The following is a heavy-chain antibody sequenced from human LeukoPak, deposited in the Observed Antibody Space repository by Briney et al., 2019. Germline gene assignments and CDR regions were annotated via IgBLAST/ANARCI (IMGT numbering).Heavy chain of an antibody. CDR3: ARDGNFDY. J-gene: IGHJ4*02. V-gene: IGHV1-2*02. CDR1: GYTFTAYY. CDR2: INPNSGDT. Sequence: ASVKVSCKPSGYTFTAYYMHWVRQAPGQGLEWMGWINPNSGDTNYAEKFQGRVTLTRDTFITTAYMELSRLRSDDTAVYYCARDGNFDYWGQGTLVTVSS.